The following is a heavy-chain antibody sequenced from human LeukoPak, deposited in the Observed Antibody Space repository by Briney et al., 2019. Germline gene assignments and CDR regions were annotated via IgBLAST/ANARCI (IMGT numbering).Heavy chain of an antibody. Sequence: ASVKVSCKASGYSFSGYYLHWVRQAPGQGPEWMGRIKPNSGATDYAQKFQDRVTMTRDTSTGTAYMQVSWLRSGETAVYYCARESASGSSPDYWGQGTLVTVSS. V-gene: IGHV1-2*06. D-gene: IGHD6-13*01. CDR3: ARESASGSSPDY. CDR2: IKPNSGAT. CDR1: GYSFSGYY. J-gene: IGHJ4*02.